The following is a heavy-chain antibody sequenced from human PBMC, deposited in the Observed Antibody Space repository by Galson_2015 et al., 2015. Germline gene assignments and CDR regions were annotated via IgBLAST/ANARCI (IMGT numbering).Heavy chain of an antibody. D-gene: IGHD6-13*01. Sequence: SLRLSCAASGFTFSSYAMSWVRQAPGKRLEWVSAISGSGGSTYYADSVKGRFTISRDNSKNTLYLQMNSLRAEDTAVYYCATSPGIAAAGTKIDYWGQGTLVTVSS. V-gene: IGHV3-23*01. CDR3: ATSPGIAAAGTKIDY. CDR2: ISGSGGST. J-gene: IGHJ4*02. CDR1: GFTFSSYA.